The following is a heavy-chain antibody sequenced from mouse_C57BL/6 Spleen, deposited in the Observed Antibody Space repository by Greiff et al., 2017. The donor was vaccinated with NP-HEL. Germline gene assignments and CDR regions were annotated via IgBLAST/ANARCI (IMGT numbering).Heavy chain of an antibody. CDR1: GYTFTDHT. D-gene: IGHD2-12*01. CDR2: IYPRDGST. CDR3: ARKRIYDGYAMDY. V-gene: IGHV1-78*01. J-gene: IGHJ4*01. Sequence: VQLQQSDAELVKPGASVKISCKVSGYTFTDHTIHWMKQRPEQGLEWIGYIYPRDGSTKYNEKFKGKATLTADKSSSTAYMQLNSLTSEDSAVYFGARKRIYDGYAMDYWGQGTSVTVSS.